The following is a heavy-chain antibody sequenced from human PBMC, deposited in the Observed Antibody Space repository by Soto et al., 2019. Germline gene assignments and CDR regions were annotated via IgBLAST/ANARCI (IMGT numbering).Heavy chain of an antibody. CDR2: IKQEGSEK. V-gene: IGHV3-7*01. CDR1: TFTFSSNR. CDR3: ARRYCGGASCYFDD. J-gene: IGHJ4*02. D-gene: IGHD2-21*01. Sequence: EVQLVESGGGLVQPGGSLRLSCVDSTFTFSSNRMSWVRQAPGKGLEWVANIKQEGSEKYYVDSVKGRFTISRDNAKNSLFLQMNSLRAEDTALYYCARRYCGGASCYFDDWGQGTLVTVSS.